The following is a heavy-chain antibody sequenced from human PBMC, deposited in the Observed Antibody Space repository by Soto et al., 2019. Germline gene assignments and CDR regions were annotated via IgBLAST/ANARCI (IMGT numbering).Heavy chain of an antibody. V-gene: IGHV3-66*01. J-gene: IGHJ4*02. CDR1: GFMVSSNF. D-gene: IGHD1-1*01. Sequence: HPGGSLRLSCAASGFMVSSNFMSWVRQAPGKGLELVSIIYSDGGTYYADSVKGRFTVSRDNSRNTLYLQMNSLRADDTAVYYCASRNNPCGTYDYWGQGTLVTVSS. CDR2: IYSDGGT. CDR3: ASRNNPCGTYDY.